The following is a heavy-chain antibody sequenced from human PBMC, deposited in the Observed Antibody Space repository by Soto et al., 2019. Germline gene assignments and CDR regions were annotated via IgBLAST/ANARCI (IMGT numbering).Heavy chain of an antibody. CDR3: ARFLRWLAYGMDV. CDR2: IYYSGST. J-gene: IGHJ6*02. Sequence: QLQLQESGPGLVKPSETLSLTCTVSGGSISSSSYYWGWIRQPPGKGLEWIGSIYYSGSTYYNPSLKRRVTISVDTSKNPFSLKLRSVTAADTAVYYCARFLRWLAYGMDVWGQGTTVTVSS. CDR1: GGSISSSSYY. D-gene: IGHD6-19*01. V-gene: IGHV4-39*01.